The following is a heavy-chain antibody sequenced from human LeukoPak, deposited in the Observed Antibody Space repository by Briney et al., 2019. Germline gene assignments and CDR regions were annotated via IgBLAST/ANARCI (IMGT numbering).Heavy chain of an antibody. CDR3: ITPLPYSAQ. Sequence: GSLRLSYAASGFTFSSYWMNWARQAPGKGLEWVASINHNGNVNYYVDSVKGRFTISRDNAKNSLYLQMSNLRAEDTAVYYCITPLPYSAQGGQGTLVTVSS. CDR2: INHNGNVN. J-gene: IGHJ4*02. CDR1: GFTFSSYW. V-gene: IGHV3-7*03. D-gene: IGHD2-21*01.